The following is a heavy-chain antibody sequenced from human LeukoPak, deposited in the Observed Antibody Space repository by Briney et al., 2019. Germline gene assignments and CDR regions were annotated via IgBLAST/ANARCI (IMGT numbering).Heavy chain of an antibody. Sequence: GGYLRLSCAASGFTFSSYWMSWVRQAPGKGLEWVANIKQNGSEKYNVDFVKGGFTISRDTAKNSLYLQMNSLRAEDTAVYYCAREERYCSSTSCYAFYYYMDVWGKGTTVTVSS. CDR1: GFTFSSYW. D-gene: IGHD2-2*01. J-gene: IGHJ6*03. CDR3: AREERYCSSTSCYAFYYYMDV. V-gene: IGHV3-7*01. CDR2: IKQNGSEK.